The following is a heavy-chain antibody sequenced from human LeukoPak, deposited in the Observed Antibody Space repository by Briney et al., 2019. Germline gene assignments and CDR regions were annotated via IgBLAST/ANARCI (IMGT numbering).Heavy chain of an antibody. Sequence: GGPLRHSCAASGFTFSIYAMNWVRQAPGKGLEWVSGISDSGRNTYYSDSVKGRFTISRDNSESTVYPQMNSLTAEDTAQYYCATGCVGSPNCQTTGYDHWGQGTLVTVSS. V-gene: IGHV3-23*01. J-gene: IGHJ4*02. D-gene: IGHD2-2*01. CDR2: ISDSGRNT. CDR3: ATGCVGSPNCQTTGYDH. CDR1: GFTFSIYA.